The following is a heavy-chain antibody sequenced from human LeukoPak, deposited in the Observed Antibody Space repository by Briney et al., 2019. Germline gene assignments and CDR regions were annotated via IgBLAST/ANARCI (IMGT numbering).Heavy chain of an antibody. CDR3: ARSIVVAGLRYYYYMDV. J-gene: IGHJ6*03. Sequence: PSETLSLTCTVSGGSISSYYWSWIRQPPGKGLEWIGYIYYSGSTNYNPSLKSRVTISVDTSKNQFSLKLSSVTAADTAVYFCARSIVVAGLRYYYYMDVWGKGTTVTIS. D-gene: IGHD6-19*01. CDR2: IYYSGST. V-gene: IGHV4-59*01. CDR1: GGSISSYY.